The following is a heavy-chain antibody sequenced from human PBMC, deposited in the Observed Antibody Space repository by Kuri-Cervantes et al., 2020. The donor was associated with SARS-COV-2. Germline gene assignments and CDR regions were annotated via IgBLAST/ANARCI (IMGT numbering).Heavy chain of an antibody. V-gene: IGHV3-66*02. CDR3: ARVEVAGMSYGTDV. Sequence: LSLTCAASGFTVSSNYMSWVRQAPGKGLEWVSVIYSGGSTYYADSVKGRFTISRDNSKNTLYLQMNSLRAEDTAVYYCARVEVAGMSYGTDVWGQGTTVTVSS. CDR1: GFTVSSNY. J-gene: IGHJ6*02. CDR2: IYSGGST. D-gene: IGHD6-19*01.